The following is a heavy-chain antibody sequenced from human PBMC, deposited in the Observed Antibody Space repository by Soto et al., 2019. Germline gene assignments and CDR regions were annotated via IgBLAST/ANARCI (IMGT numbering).Heavy chain of an antibody. CDR2: ISGSGGST. D-gene: IGHD3-16*02. V-gene: IGHV3-23*01. CDR1: GFTFSSYA. Sequence: PGGSLRLSCAASGFTFSSYAMSWVRQAPGKGLEWVSAISGSGGSTYYADSVKGRFTISGDNSKNTLYLQMNSLRAEDTAVYYCAKDPTMITFGGVIVIEPYFDYWGQGTLVTVSS. CDR3: AKDPTMITFGGVIVIEPYFDY. J-gene: IGHJ4*02.